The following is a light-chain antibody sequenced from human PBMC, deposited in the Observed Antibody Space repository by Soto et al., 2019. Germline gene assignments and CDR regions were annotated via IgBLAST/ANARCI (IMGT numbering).Light chain of an antibody. Sequence: QSVLTQPPSASGSPGQSVTISCTGTSSDVGGYSSVSWYQQHPGKAPKLMIYDVNNRPSGVPDRFSGSKSGNTASLTVSGLQAEGEADYYCSSYAGSNNLYVFGSGTKLTVL. CDR2: DVN. J-gene: IGLJ1*01. V-gene: IGLV2-8*01. CDR3: SSYAGSNNLYV. CDR1: SSDVGGYSS.